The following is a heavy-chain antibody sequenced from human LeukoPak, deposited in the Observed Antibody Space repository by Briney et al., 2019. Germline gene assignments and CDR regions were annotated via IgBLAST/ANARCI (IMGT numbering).Heavy chain of an antibody. V-gene: IGHV5-51*01. D-gene: IGHD1-1*01. CDR3: ARQGSYNDYYYYGMDV. Sequence: GESLKISCKGSGYSFTSYWIGWVRQMPGKGLEWMGIIYPGDSDTRYIPSFQGQVTISADKSISTAYLQWSSLKASDTAMYYCARQGSYNDYYYYGMDVWGQGTTVTVSS. CDR2: IYPGDSDT. J-gene: IGHJ6*02. CDR1: GYSFTSYW.